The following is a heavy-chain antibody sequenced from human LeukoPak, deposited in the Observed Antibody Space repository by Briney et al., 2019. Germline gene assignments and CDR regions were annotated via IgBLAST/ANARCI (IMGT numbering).Heavy chain of an antibody. Sequence: SETLSLTCAVYGGSFSGYYWSWIRQPSGKGLEWIGEINHSGSTNYNPSLKSRVTISVDTSKNQFSLKLSSVTAADTAVYYCARGGYYRAYYFDYWGQGTLVTVSS. J-gene: IGHJ4*02. CDR3: ARGGYYRAYYFDY. D-gene: IGHD3-3*01. CDR1: GGSFSGYY. V-gene: IGHV4-34*01. CDR2: INHSGST.